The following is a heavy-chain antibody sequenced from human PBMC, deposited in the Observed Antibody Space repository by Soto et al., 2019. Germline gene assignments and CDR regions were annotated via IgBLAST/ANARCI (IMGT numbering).Heavy chain of an antibody. D-gene: IGHD6-19*01. CDR2: INGYNGNT. J-gene: IGHJ4*02. Sequence: QVQLVQSGAEVKKPGASVKVSCKASGYTFTTYGISWVRQAPGQGLEWMGWINGYNGNTNYAQKLQGRVTMTTDTFSSTAYIQLRTLRSDDTVVYYCARAPVAGTYFDYWGQGTLVTVSS. CDR3: ARAPVAGTYFDY. CDR1: GYTFTTYG. V-gene: IGHV1-18*01.